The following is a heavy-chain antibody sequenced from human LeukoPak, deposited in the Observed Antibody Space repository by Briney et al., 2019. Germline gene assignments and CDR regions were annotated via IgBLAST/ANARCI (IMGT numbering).Heavy chain of an antibody. Sequence: GGSLRLSCAASGFTFSSYGMHWVRQAPGKGLEWVAVILSDGSKEFYTDSVKGRFTISRDNSKNTLYLQMNSLRAEDTAVYYCARGQRMPPFFGVDPYYYYMDVWGKGTTVTVSS. CDR1: GFTFSSYG. D-gene: IGHD3-3*01. V-gene: IGHV3-33*01. CDR3: ARGQRMPPFFGVDPYYYYMDV. CDR2: ILSDGSKE. J-gene: IGHJ6*03.